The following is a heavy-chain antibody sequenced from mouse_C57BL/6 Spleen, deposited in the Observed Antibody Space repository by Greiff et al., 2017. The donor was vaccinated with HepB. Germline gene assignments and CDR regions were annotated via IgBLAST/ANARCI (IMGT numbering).Heavy chain of an antibody. CDR3: AIPDGYYEGNFDY. D-gene: IGHD2-3*01. CDR2: IHPSDSDT. V-gene: IGHV1-74*01. Sequence: QVQLKQPGAELVKPGASVKVSCKASGYTFTSYWMHWVKQRPGQGLEWIGRIHPSDSDTNYNQKFKGKATLTVDKSSSTAYMQLSSLTSEDSAVYYCAIPDGYYEGNFDYWGQGTTLTVSS. J-gene: IGHJ2*01. CDR1: GYTFTSYW.